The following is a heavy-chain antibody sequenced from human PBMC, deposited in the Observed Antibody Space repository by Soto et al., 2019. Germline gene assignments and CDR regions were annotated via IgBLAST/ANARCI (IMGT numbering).Heavy chain of an antibody. CDR3: ARYSGYDTFQVFNFDY. D-gene: IGHD5-12*01. CDR2: ISAYNGNT. CDR1: GYTFTSYG. Sequence: QVQLVQSGAEVKKPGASVKVSCKASGYTFTSYGISWVRPAPGPGLEWMGWISAYNGNTNDAQKLQGRVTMTTDTATRTAYMELRSLRSDDTAVYYCARYSGYDTFQVFNFDYGGQGTLVTVSS. J-gene: IGHJ4*02. V-gene: IGHV1-18*01.